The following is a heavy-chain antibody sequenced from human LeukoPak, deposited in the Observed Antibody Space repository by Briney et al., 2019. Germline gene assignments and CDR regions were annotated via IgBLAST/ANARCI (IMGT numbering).Heavy chain of an antibody. CDR3: AKSSSVQPHDSSGLFDY. D-gene: IGHD3-22*01. V-gene: IGHV3-23*01. Sequence: GGSLRLSCEASGFSFSIYGMSWVRQAPGKGLEWVSGISGSGGNTYYAEALTGRFTVSRDNSKNTLYLQMNSLRAEDTALYYCAKSSSVQPHDSSGLFDYWGQGTLVTVSS. CDR2: ISGSGGNT. CDR1: GFSFSIYG. J-gene: IGHJ4*02.